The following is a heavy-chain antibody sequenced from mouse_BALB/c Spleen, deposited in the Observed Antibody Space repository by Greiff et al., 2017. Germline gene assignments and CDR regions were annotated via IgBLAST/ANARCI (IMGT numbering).Heavy chain of an antibody. D-gene: IGHD1-1*01. Sequence: VQLKESGPGLVAPSQSLSITCTVSGFSLTGYGVNWVRQPPGKGLEWLGMIWGDGSTDYNSALKSRLSISKDNSKSQVFLKMNSLQTDDTARYYCARDLANSYWYFDVWGAGTTVTVSS. CDR1: GFSLTGYG. J-gene: IGHJ1*01. CDR3: ARDLANSYWYFDV. V-gene: IGHV2-6-7*01. CDR2: IWGDGST.